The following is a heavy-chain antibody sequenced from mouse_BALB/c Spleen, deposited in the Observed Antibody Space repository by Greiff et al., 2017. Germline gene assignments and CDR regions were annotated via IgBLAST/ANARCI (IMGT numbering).Heavy chain of an antibody. D-gene: IGHD2-2*01. Sequence: QVQLKESGAELMKPGASVKISCKATGYTFSSYWIEWVKQRPGHGLEWIGEILPGSGSTNYNEKFKGKATFTADTSSNTAYMQLSSLTSEDSAVYYCAREDYGYSAWFAYWGQGTLVTVSA. CDR2: ILPGSGST. V-gene: IGHV1-9*01. CDR1: GYTFSSYW. J-gene: IGHJ3*01. CDR3: AREDYGYSAWFAY.